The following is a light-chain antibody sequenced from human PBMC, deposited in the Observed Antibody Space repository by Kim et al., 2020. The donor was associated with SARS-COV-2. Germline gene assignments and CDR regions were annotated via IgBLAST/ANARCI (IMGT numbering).Light chain of an antibody. CDR3: QQYASYPYT. CDR2: DVS. Sequence: ASIGERATITCRASQNIRSGLAWFQQKSEKAPKSLIYDVSTLQSGVPSRFSGSGSGTEFTLTISSLQPEDFATYHCQQYASYPYTFGPGTKVDIK. V-gene: IGKV1D-16*01. J-gene: IGKJ3*01. CDR1: QNIRSG.